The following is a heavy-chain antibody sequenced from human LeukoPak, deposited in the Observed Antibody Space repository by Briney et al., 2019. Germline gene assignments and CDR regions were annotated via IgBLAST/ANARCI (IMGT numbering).Heavy chain of an antibody. J-gene: IGHJ5*02. CDR3: ARGLGSRVGFDP. CDR2: INPNSGGT. CDR1: GYTFTGYY. D-gene: IGHD6-19*01. Sequence: GASVKVSCEASGYTFTGYYMHWVRQAPGQGLEWMGRINPNSGGTNYAQKFQGRVTMTRDTSISTAYMELSRLRSDDTAVYYCARGLGSRVGFDPWGQGTLVTVSS. V-gene: IGHV1-2*06.